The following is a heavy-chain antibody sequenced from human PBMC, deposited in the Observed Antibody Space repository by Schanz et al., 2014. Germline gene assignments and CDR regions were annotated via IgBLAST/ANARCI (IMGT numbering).Heavy chain of an antibody. J-gene: IGHJ4*02. D-gene: IGHD3-3*01. CDR3: ARSAGRDFWSGYYTRFDY. Sequence: QVQLVESGGGLVKPGGSLRLSCAASGFTFSDYYMSWIRQAPGKGLEWVSDISSGSSYANYADSVKGRFTISRDNSENTLYLQMNSLSADDTAVYYCARSAGRDFWSGYYTRFDYWGQGTLVTVSS. V-gene: IGHV3-11*05. CDR1: GFTFSDYY. CDR2: ISSGSSYA.